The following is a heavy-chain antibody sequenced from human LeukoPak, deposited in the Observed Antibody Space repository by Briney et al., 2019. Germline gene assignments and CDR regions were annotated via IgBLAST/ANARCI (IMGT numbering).Heavy chain of an antibody. CDR3: AKVPFAYSNHIGYYFDY. Sequence: GGSLRLSCAGSGFTFRSYAMSWVRQAPGKGLGWVSGISGSGGSTYYADSVKGRFTISRDNSKNTLYLQMNSLRAEDTAVYYCAKVPFAYSNHIGYYFDYWGQGTLVTVSS. CDR2: ISGSGGST. J-gene: IGHJ4*02. V-gene: IGHV3-23*01. D-gene: IGHD4-11*01. CDR1: GFTFRSYA.